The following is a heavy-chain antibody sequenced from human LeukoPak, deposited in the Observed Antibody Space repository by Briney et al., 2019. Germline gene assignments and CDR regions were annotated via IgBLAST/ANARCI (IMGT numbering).Heavy chain of an antibody. J-gene: IGHJ3*02. Sequence: ASVKVSCKASGYTFTSYYLHWVRQAPGQWLEWMGVINPSGSSTTYAQKFQGRVTMTRDTSTSTVYMELSSLRSEDTAVYYCASGGLYDSSGYIEADAFDIWGQGTMVTVSS. CDR1: GYTFTSYY. CDR3: ASGGLYDSSGYIEADAFDI. CDR2: INPSGSST. V-gene: IGHV1-46*01. D-gene: IGHD3-22*01.